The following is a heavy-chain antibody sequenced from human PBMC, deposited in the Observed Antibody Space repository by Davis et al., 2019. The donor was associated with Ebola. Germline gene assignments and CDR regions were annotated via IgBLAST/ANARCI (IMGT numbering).Heavy chain of an antibody. CDR1: GYTFTSYA. J-gene: IGHJ4*02. D-gene: IGHD6-19*01. Sequence: AASVTVSCKASGYTFTSYALHWLRQAPGQRLEWMGWINAGNGNTKYSQKFQGRVTITRDTSASTAYMELSSLRSEDTAVYYCARDSSGWYYFDSRGQGTLVTVSS. V-gene: IGHV1-3*01. CDR2: INAGNGNT. CDR3: ARDSSGWYYFDS.